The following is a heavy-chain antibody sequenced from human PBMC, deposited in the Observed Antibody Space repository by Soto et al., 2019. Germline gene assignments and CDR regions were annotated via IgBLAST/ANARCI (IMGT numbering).Heavy chain of an antibody. CDR3: AISSGYYIEPREFSY. J-gene: IGHJ4*02. Sequence: EVQLVESGGGMVRPGESLRLSCAASGFTASSNYMNWVRQAPGKGLEWVSLITSAGHGGNTHYADSVEGRFTISRDNSKNTLYLQMSSLRVDDTAVYYCAISSGYYIEPREFSYWGQGTLVTVSS. CDR2: ITSAGHGGNT. CDR1: GFTASSNY. D-gene: IGHD6-6*01. V-gene: IGHV3-66*01.